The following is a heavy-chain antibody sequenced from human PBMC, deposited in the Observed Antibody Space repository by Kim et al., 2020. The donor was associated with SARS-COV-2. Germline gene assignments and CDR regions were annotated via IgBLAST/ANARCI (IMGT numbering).Heavy chain of an antibody. Sequence: GGSLRLSCAASGFTFSSYAMHWVRQAPGKGLEWVAVISYDGSNKYYADSVKGRFTISRDNSKNTLYLQMNSLRAEDTAVYYCARDGSGSYSGPFDYWGQG. V-gene: IGHV3-30-3*01. CDR3: ARDGSGSYSGPFDY. CDR2: ISYDGSNK. J-gene: IGHJ4*02. CDR1: GFTFSSYA. D-gene: IGHD1-26*01.